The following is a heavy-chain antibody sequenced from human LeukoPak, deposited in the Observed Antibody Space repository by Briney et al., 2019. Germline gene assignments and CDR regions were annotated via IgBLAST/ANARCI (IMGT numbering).Heavy chain of an antibody. Sequence: GGSLRLSCAVSGFPFSDYSLDWVRQAPGKGLEWISYISGGGSITHYADSVKGRFTISRDNAKNSLYLQMNSLRAEDTAVYYCARDPAYYYDSSGYPDYWGQGTLVTVSS. CDR1: GFPFSDYS. J-gene: IGHJ4*02. V-gene: IGHV3-21*05. CDR3: ARDPAYYYDSSGYPDY. CDR2: ISGGGSIT. D-gene: IGHD3-22*01.